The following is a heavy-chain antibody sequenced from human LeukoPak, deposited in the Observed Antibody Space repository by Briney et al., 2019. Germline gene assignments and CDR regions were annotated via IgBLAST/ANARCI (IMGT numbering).Heavy chain of an antibody. CDR1: GYTFTSYG. V-gene: IGHV1-18*04. J-gene: IGHJ4*02. Sequence: ASVKVSCKASGYTFTSYGISWVRQAPGQGLEWMGWISAYNGNTNYAQKLQGRVTMTTDTSTSTAYMELRSLRSDDTAVYYCARDSRGYSYGPYYFDYWGQGPLVTVTS. CDR3: ARDSRGYSYGPYYFDY. CDR2: ISAYNGNT. D-gene: IGHD5-18*01.